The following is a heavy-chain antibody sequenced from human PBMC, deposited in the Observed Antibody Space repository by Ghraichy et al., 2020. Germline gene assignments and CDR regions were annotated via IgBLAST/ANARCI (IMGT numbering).Heavy chain of an antibody. CDR2: IYSGGNT. J-gene: IGHJ3*02. CDR3: ARDSKYYYATSVGAFDIWGQGTSVGAFDI. CDR1: GFTVSSNY. D-gene: IGHD3-10*01. V-gene: IGHV3-66*02. Sequence: GGSLRLSCAASGFTVSSNYMSWVRQAPGKGLEWVSLIYSGGNTYYADSVKGRFSISRDNSKNTLYLQMNSLRAEDTAVYYCARDSKYYYATSVGAFDIWGQGTSVGAFDIWGQGTMVTVSS.